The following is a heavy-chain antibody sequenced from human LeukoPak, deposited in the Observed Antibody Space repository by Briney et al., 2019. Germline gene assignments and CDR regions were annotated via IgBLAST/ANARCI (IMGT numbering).Heavy chain of an antibody. J-gene: IGHJ2*01. D-gene: IGHD3-10*01. CDR3: ARVGDHYHWYLDV. V-gene: IGHV3-53*01. CDR2: LYGGGST. Sequence: GGSLSLSCEASGFDVSSNYMNWVRQAPGKGLEWVSILYGGGSTYYADSVKGRFTVSRDSSGNTPFLHMTRLKTEDTAVYFCARVGDHYHWYLDVWGRGTLVTVSS. CDR1: GFDVSSNY.